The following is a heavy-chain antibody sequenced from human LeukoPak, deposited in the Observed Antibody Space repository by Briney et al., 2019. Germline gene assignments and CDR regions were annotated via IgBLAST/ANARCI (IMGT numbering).Heavy chain of an antibody. Sequence: GGSLRLSCAASGFTFSTYAMSWVRQTPEKGLEWVSAISGSGGSTYYADSVKGRFTISRDNSKNTLYLQMNSLRAEDTAVYYCAKDLANERTAVAYCNDYWGQGTLVTVSS. D-gene: IGHD4-23*01. J-gene: IGHJ4*02. CDR1: GFTFSTYA. V-gene: IGHV3-23*01. CDR2: ISGSGGST. CDR3: AKDLANERTAVAYCNDY.